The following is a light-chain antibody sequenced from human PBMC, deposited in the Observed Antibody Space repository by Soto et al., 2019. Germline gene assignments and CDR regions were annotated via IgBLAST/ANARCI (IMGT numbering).Light chain of an antibody. Sequence: DIQMTQSPSSVSASVGDRVIITCRASQVISSWLAWYQQKPGKAPKLLIYGASNLQSGVPSRFSGSESGTEFTLTISNLQPEDFATYFCQQVNKYPSTFGGGTKVDIK. CDR3: QQVNKYPST. V-gene: IGKV1-12*02. CDR2: GAS. CDR1: QVISSW. J-gene: IGKJ4*01.